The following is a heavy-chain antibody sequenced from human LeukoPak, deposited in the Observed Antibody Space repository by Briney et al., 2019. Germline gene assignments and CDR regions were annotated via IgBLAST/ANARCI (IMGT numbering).Heavy chain of an antibody. D-gene: IGHD6-13*01. CDR1: GGSISSYY. V-gene: IGHV4-59*01. J-gene: IGHJ3*02. CDR2: IYYSGST. CDR3: AVSAAGADAFDI. Sequence: SETLSLTCTVSGGSISSYYWSWIRQPPGKGLEWIGYIYYSGSTNYNPSLKSRVTISVDTSKNQFSLKLSSVTAADTAVYYCAVSAAGADAFDIWGQGTMVTVSS.